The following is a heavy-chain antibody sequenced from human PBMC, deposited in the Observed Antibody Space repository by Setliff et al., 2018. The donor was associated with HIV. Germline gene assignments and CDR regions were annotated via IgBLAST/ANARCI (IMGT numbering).Heavy chain of an antibody. CDR2: IYQSGSI. V-gene: IGHV4-38-2*01. CDR3: ARPRRVRSRAWYWFDI. J-gene: IGHJ5*02. Sequence: PSETLSLTCAASGYFINSGFSRAWIRQPPGQGPQWIGSIYQSGSIYYNPSLQSRVTISVDSSRNQFSLNRFSVTAADTAVYYCARPRRVRSRAWYWFDIWGQGTLVTVSS. CDR1: GYFINSGFS. D-gene: IGHD6-19*01.